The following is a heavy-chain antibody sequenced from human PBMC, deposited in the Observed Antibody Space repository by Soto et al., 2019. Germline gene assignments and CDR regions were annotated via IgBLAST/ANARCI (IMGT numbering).Heavy chain of an antibody. V-gene: IGHV4-31*03. J-gene: IGHJ5*02. CDR2: IYCSGST. D-gene: IGHD3-10*01. Sequence: QVQLQESGPGLVKPSQTLSLTCTVSGGSISSGGYYWSWIRQHPGKGLEWIGYIYCSGSTYYNPSLKSRVTISVDTSKNQFSLKLSSVTAADTAVYYCARTYYYGSGSYYKFWFDPWGQGTLVTVSS. CDR1: GGSISSGGYY. CDR3: ARTYYYGSGSYYKFWFDP.